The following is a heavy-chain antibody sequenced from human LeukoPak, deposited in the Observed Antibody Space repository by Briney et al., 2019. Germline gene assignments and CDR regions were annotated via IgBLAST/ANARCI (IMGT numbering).Heavy chain of an antibody. CDR3: ARGFGPYYYYGMDV. J-gene: IGHJ6*02. CDR2: INHSGST. Sequence: SETLSLTCAVYGGSFSGYYWSWIRQPPGKGLEWIGEINHSGSTNYNPSLKSRVTISVDTSKNQFSLKLSSVTAADTAVYYCARGFGPYYYYGMDVWDQGTTVTASS. CDR1: GGSFSGYY. V-gene: IGHV4-34*01. D-gene: IGHD3-16*01.